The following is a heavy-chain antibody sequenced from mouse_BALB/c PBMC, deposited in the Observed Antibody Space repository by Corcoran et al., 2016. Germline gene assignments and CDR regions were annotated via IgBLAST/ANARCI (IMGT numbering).Heavy chain of an antibody. V-gene: IGHV1-81*01. J-gene: IGHJ2*01. CDR2: IYPGSGST. CDR3: ASPYYFDY. Sequence: QVQLQQSGPELVKPGASVKTSCKASGYTFTDCVISWVKQRTGKGLEWIGEIYPGSGSTYYNENFKGKATLTADKSSNTAYMQLSSLTSEDSAVYFCASPYYFDYWGQGTTLTVSS. CDR1: GYTFTDCV.